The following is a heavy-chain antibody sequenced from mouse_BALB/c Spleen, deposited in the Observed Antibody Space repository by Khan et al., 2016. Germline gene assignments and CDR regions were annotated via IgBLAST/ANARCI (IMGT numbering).Heavy chain of an antibody. CDR2: ISSGGNYT. D-gene: IGHD3-1*01. CDR1: GFTFSSYT. V-gene: IGHV5-6-4*01. Sequence: EVELVESGGGLVKPGGSLKLSCAASGFTFSSYTMSWVRQTPEKRLAWVATISSGGNYTYSPDSVKGRFTISRDNAKNTLYLPMSSLKSEDTAMFYCTRDSSGGFAYWGQGTLVTVSA. CDR3: TRDSSGGFAY. J-gene: IGHJ3*01.